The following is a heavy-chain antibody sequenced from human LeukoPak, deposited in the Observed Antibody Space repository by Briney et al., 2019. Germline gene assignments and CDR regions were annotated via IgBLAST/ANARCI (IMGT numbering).Heavy chain of an antibody. V-gene: IGHV1-2*02. CDR3: AREGARWVGEPPSSPKDWFDP. CDR1: GYTFTGYY. D-gene: IGHD3-10*01. Sequence: SVKVSCKPSGYTFTGYYMHWVRQAPGQGLEGMGWINPNSGGTNYAQKFQCRVTMTRDTSISTAYREMSRLKSDDTAVYYCAREGARWVGEPPSSPKDWFDPWGQGTLVIVSS. CDR2: INPNSGGT. J-gene: IGHJ5*02.